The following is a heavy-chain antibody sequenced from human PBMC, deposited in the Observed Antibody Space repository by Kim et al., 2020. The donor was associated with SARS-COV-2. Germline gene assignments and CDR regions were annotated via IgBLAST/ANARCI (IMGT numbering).Heavy chain of an antibody. V-gene: IGHV4-59*01. CDR3: ARESSGWYKNYFDY. CDR2: IYYSGST. D-gene: IGHD6-19*01. J-gene: IGHJ4*02. CDR1: GGSISSYY. Sequence: SETLSLTCTVSGGSISSYYWSWIRQPPGKGLEWIGYIYYSGSTNYNPSLKSRVTISVDTSKNQFSLKLSSVTAADTAVYYCARESSGWYKNYFDYWGQGTLVTVSS.